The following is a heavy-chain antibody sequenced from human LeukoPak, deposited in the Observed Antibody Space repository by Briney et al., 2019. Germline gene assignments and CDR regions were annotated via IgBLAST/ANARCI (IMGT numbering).Heavy chain of an antibody. CDR3: ARVRRAVVAAYYYYYYMDV. V-gene: IGHV4-34*01. D-gene: IGHD2-15*01. Sequence: SETLSLTCAVYGGSFSGYYWSWIRQPPGKGLEWIGEINHSGSTNYNPSLKSRVTISVDTSQNQFSLKLSSVTAADTAVYYCARVRRAVVAAYYYYYYMDVWGKGTTVTVSS. CDR2: INHSGST. CDR1: GGSFSGYY. J-gene: IGHJ6*03.